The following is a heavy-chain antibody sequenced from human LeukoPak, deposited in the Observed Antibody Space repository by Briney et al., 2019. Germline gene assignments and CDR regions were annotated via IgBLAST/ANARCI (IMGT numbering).Heavy chain of an antibody. Sequence: GGSLRLSYAASGFSFSSYAMHWVRQAPGKGLEWVAVISYDGSNKYYADSVKGRFTISRDNSKNTLYLQMNSLRAEDTAVYYCARDSDILTGLGGYFDYWGQGTLVTVSS. CDR3: ARDSDILTGLGGYFDY. CDR1: GFSFSSYA. D-gene: IGHD3-9*01. CDR2: ISYDGSNK. V-gene: IGHV3-30-3*01. J-gene: IGHJ4*02.